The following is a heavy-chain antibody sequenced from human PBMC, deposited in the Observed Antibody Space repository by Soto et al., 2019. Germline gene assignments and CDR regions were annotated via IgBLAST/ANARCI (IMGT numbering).Heavy chain of an antibody. CDR2: IYYSGST. CDR3: ARHERFLEWYRNGPPPHYMDV. CDR1: GGSISSYY. D-gene: IGHD3-3*01. V-gene: IGHV4-59*08. J-gene: IGHJ6*03. Sequence: SETLCLTCTVPGGSISSYYWRLIRQPPGKGLEWIGYIYYSGSTNYNPSLKSRVTISVDTSKNQFSLKLSSVTAADTAVYYCARHERFLEWYRNGPPPHYMDVWGKGTTVTVSS.